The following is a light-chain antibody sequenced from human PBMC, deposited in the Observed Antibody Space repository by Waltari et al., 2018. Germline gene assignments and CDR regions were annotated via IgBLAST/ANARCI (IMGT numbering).Light chain of an antibody. Sequence: QLALTQSPSASASLGASVKLTCTLDSGHSSNVVAWHQQHPEKGPRYLMKINSDGSHRKGDEIPARFSGSSSGAGRYLTISSVQSDDEADYYGQTGGHGTWVFGGGTKLTVL. V-gene: IGLV4-69*01. J-gene: IGLJ3*02. CDR2: INSDGSH. CDR3: QTGGHGTWV. CDR1: SGHSSNV.